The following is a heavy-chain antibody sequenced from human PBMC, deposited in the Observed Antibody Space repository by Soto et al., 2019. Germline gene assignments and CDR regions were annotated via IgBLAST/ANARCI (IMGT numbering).Heavy chain of an antibody. Sequence: SETLSLTCSVSGDSITTYYWNWIRQPPGKGLEWIGEINHSGSTNYNPSLKSRVTISVDTSKNQFSLKLTSVTAADTAVYYCARDKITGLFDYWGQGTLVS. J-gene: IGHJ4*02. V-gene: IGHV4-34*01. CDR2: INHSGST. CDR1: GDSITTYY. CDR3: ARDKITGLFDY. D-gene: IGHD2-8*02.